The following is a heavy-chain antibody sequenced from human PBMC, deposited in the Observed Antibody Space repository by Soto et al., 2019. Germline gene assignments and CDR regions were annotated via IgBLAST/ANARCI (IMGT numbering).Heavy chain of an antibody. D-gene: IGHD1-26*01. CDR3: VRDLGWSPLWEY. Sequence: QVHLVESGGGLVKPGGSLRLSCTASGFTFSDYYMSWIRQAPGKGLEWISYISSTSTYTNYADSVKSRFTISRDNAKNSLYLQMNSLRDEDTAVYYCVRDLGWSPLWEYWGQGTLVTVSS. V-gene: IGHV3-11*05. CDR1: GFTFSDYY. J-gene: IGHJ4*02. CDR2: ISSTSTYT.